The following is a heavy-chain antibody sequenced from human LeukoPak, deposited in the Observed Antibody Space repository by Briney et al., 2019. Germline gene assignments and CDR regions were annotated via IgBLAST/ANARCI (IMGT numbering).Heavy chain of an antibody. CDR3: ARDTTVADAFDI. V-gene: IGHV3-21*01. Sequence: PGGSLRLSCAASGFTFSSYSMNWVRQAPGKGLEWVSSISSSSSYIHYADSVKGRFTISRDNAKNSLYLQMNSLRAEDTAVYYCARDTTVADAFDIWGQGTMVTVSS. J-gene: IGHJ3*02. CDR2: ISSSSSYI. D-gene: IGHD4-23*01. CDR1: GFTFSSYS.